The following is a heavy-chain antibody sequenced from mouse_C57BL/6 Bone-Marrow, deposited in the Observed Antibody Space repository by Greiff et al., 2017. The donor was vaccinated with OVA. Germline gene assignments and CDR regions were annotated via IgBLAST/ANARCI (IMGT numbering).Heavy chain of an antibody. D-gene: IGHD2-5*01. V-gene: IGHV1-47*01. J-gene: IGHJ4*01. Sequence: VMLVESGAELVKPGASVKMSCKASGYTFTTYPIEWMKQNHGKSLEWIGNFHPYNDDTKYNEKFKGKATLTVEKSSSTVYLELSRLTSDDSAVYYCARRYSNLHYAMDYWGQGTSVTVSS. CDR1: GYTFTTYP. CDR2: FHPYNDDT. CDR3: ARRYSNLHYAMDY.